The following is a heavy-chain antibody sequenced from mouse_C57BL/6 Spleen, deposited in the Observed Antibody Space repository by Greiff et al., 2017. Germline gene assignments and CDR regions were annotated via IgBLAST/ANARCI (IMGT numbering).Heavy chain of an antibody. Sequence: QVQLQQSGAELVRPGTSVKVSCKASGYAFTNYLIEWVKQRPGQGLERIGVINPGSGGTNYNEQFKGKATLTADKSSSTAYMQLSSLTSEDSAVYFCAREGDYGSRGYWGQGTTLTVSS. CDR1: GYAFTNYL. J-gene: IGHJ2*01. D-gene: IGHD1-1*01. V-gene: IGHV1-54*01. CDR2: INPGSGGT. CDR3: AREGDYGSRGY.